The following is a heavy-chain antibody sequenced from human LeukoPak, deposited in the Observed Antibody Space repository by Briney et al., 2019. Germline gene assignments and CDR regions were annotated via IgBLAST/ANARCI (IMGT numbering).Heavy chain of an antibody. V-gene: IGHV4-39*01. CDR2: IYYSGST. Sequence: SETLSLTCTVSGGSISSSSYYWGWIRQPPGKGLEWIGSIYYSGSTYYNPSLKSRVTISVDTSKNHFSLKLSSVTAEDTAVYYCARHDSSGPYNAFDIWGQGTMVTVSS. CDR3: ARHDSSGPYNAFDI. CDR1: GGSISSSSYY. J-gene: IGHJ3*02. D-gene: IGHD3-22*01.